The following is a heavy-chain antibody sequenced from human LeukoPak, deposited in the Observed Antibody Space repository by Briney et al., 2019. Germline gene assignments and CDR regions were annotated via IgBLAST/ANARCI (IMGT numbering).Heavy chain of an antibody. J-gene: IGHJ6*03. CDR3: ARGDYYGSGSYGDYYYYMDV. Sequence: SVKVSCKASGYTFTGYYMHWVRQAPGQGLEWMGGIIPIFGTANYAQKFQGRVTITADESTSTAYMELSSLRSEDTAVYYCARGDYYGSGSYGDYYYYMDVWGKGTTVTISS. D-gene: IGHD3-10*01. CDR1: GYTFTGYY. CDR2: IIPIFGTA. V-gene: IGHV1-69*13.